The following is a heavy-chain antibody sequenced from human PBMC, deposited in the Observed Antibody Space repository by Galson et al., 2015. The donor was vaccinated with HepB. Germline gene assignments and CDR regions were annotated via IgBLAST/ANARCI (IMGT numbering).Heavy chain of an antibody. CDR3: TKDVALRGPWDY. J-gene: IGHJ4*02. V-gene: IGHV3-49*03. CDR2: IRSRGYGGTT. CDR1: GFRFGDYG. Sequence: SLRLSCAASGFRFGDYGMSWFRQAPGKGLEWVGVIRSRGYGGTTEYAASVKGRFTISRDDPKSIAYLQMNGLKTEDTAVYYCTKDVALRGPWDYWGQGTLVTVSS. D-gene: IGHD5-12*01.